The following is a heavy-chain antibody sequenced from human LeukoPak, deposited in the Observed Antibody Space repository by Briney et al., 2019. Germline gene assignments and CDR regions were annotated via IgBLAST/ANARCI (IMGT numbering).Heavy chain of an antibody. CDR2: ISSSSSYI. J-gene: IGHJ4*02. Sequence: PGGSLRLSCAASGFTFSSYSMNWVRQAPGKGLEWVSTISSSSSYIYYADSVKGRFTISRDNAKNSLYLQMNSLRAEDTAVYYCAREGDYYASGSYYNPADYWGQGTLVTVSS. CDR1: GFTFSSYS. V-gene: IGHV3-21*01. D-gene: IGHD3-10*01. CDR3: AREGDYYASGSYYNPADY.